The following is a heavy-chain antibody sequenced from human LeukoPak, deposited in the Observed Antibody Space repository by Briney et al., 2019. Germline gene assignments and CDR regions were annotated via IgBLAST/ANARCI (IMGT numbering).Heavy chain of an antibody. V-gene: IGHV3-48*02. Sequence: GGSLRLSCAASGFTLSTYSMNWVRQAPGKGLEWVSYISSSTSTIYYADSVKGRFTISRDNAKNSLYLQMNSLRDEDTAVYYCARDQSCSTAGCYDPEYFQHWGQGTLVTVSS. CDR2: ISSSTSTI. D-gene: IGHD2-2*01. CDR3: ARDQSCSTAGCYDPEYFQH. J-gene: IGHJ1*01. CDR1: GFTLSTYS.